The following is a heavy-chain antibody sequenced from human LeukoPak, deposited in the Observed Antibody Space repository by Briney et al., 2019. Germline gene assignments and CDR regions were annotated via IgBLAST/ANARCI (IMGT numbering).Heavy chain of an antibody. V-gene: IGHV4-4*09. J-gene: IGHJ4*02. D-gene: IGHD6-6*01. CDR3: AGVRSPIAAPFDY. CDR2: IYTSGST. Sequence: SETLTLTCTVSGGSISSYYWSWIRQPPGKGLEWIGYIYTSGSTNYNPSLKSRVTISVDTSKNQFSLELSSVTAADTAVYYCAGVRSPIAAPFDYWGQGTLVTVSS. CDR1: GGSISSYY.